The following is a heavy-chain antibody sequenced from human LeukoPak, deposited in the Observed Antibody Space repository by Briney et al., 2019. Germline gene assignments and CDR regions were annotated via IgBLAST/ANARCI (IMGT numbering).Heavy chain of an antibody. Sequence: PGGSLRLSCAACGLTFDDYAMHWVRQAPGKGLEWVSLISGDGGSTYYADSVKGRFTISRDNSKNSLYLQMNSLRTEDTALYYCAKHHSGSYYYFDYWGQGTLVTVSS. V-gene: IGHV3-43*02. J-gene: IGHJ4*02. CDR1: GLTFDDYA. CDR3: AKHHSGSYYYFDY. CDR2: ISGDGGST. D-gene: IGHD1-26*01.